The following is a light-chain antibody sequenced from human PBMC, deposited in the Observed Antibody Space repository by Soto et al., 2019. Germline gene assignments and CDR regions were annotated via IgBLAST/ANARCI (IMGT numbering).Light chain of an antibody. V-gene: IGKV3-15*01. CDR1: QSVSSN. CDR3: QQYSNPPWT. Sequence: EVVMTQSPDTLSVSPGERATLSCRASQSVSSNLAWYQQKLGQAPRLLIYGASTRATGISARISGSGSGTDFTLSISSLQAEDVAVYFCQQYSNPPWTFGQGTKVDI. J-gene: IGKJ1*01. CDR2: GAS.